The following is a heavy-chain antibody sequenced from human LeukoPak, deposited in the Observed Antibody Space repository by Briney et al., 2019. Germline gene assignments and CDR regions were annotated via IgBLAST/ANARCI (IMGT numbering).Heavy chain of an antibody. CDR1: GGSISSSSYY. V-gene: IGHV4-39*01. CDR2: IYYSGST. CDR3: ARHLVGVDY. Sequence: SETLSLTCTVSGGSISSSSYYWGWIRQPPGKGLEWIGSIYYSGSTYYNPSLKSRVTISVDTSKNQFSLKLSSVTAADTAVCYCARHLVGVDYWGQGTLVTVSS. D-gene: IGHD2-21*01. J-gene: IGHJ4*02.